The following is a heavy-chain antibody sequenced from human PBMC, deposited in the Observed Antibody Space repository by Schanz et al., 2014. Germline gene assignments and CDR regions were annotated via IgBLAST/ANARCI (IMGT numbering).Heavy chain of an antibody. CDR1: GYTTFTDYY. Sequence: QVQLVQSGAEVKKPGASVKVSCKASGYTTFTDYYIHWVRQAPGQGLEWMGWINPNSGDTNYVQKLQGWVTMTRDTSISTAYMEVSRLKSDDTAVYYCARLSVGGRSHVNYWYFDLWGRGTLVTVSS. D-gene: IGHD6-19*01. CDR2: INPNSGDT. CDR3: ARLSVGGRSHVNYWYFDL. V-gene: IGHV1-2*04. J-gene: IGHJ2*01.